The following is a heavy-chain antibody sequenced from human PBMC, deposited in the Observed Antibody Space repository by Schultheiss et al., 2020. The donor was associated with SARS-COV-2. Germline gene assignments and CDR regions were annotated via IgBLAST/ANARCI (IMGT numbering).Heavy chain of an antibody. D-gene: IGHD1-26*01. V-gene: IGHV4-59*08. CDR2: IYYSGST. CDR1: GFTVSSNY. J-gene: IGHJ4*02. Sequence: GSLRLSCAASGFTVSSNYMSWVRQAPGKGLEWIGYIYYSGSTYYNPSLKSRVTISVDTSKNQFSLKLSSVTAADTAVYYCARHVEEVGASTDFDYWGQGTLVTVSS. CDR3: ARHVEEVGASTDFDY.